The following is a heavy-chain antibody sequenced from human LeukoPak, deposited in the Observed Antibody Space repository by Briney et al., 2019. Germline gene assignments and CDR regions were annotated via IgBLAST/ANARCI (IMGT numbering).Heavy chain of an antibody. J-gene: IGHJ3*02. V-gene: IGHV4-59*01. D-gene: IGHD3-22*01. CDR1: GGSISSYY. CDR2: IYYSGST. Sequence: TTSETLSLTCTVSGGSISSYYWSWLRQPPGKGLEWIGYIYYSGSTNYNPSLKSRVTISVDTSKNQFSLKLSSVTAADTAVYYCARGCWASSGYYYDAFDIWGQGTMVTVSS. CDR3: ARGCWASSGYYYDAFDI.